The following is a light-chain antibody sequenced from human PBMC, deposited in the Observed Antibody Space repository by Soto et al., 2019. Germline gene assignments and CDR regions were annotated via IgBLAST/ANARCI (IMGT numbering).Light chain of an antibody. CDR2: ETS. CDR1: SSDFGSYNF. Sequence: QSALTQPASVSGSPGQSVTISCTGTSSDFGSYNFVSWYQRHPGKVPKVIIYETSKRPSGVSDRFSGSKSGNTASLTISGLQAEDEADYYCLSFTSTHTHVFGSGTKVTVL. J-gene: IGLJ1*01. CDR3: LSFTSTHTHV. V-gene: IGLV2-23*01.